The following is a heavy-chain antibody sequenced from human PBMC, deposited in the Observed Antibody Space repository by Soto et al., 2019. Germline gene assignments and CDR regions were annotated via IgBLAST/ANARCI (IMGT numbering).Heavy chain of an antibody. CDR1: GGSLRNSV. J-gene: IGHJ4*02. CDR2: VIPMLGTA. CDR3: ARLGHPDQ. Sequence: QVQLVQSGAEVRKPGSSVKVSCTASGGSLRNSVISWVRQAPAQRLEWMGGVIPMLGTANYAQKFQGRVTMTADEATSTAYMDLSSLSPDDTAVYYCARLGHPDQWGPGTLVIVSS. V-gene: IGHV1-69*01.